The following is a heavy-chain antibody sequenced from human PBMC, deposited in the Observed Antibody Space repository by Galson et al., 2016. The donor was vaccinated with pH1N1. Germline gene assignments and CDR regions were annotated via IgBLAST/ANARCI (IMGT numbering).Heavy chain of an antibody. V-gene: IGHV3-33*01. CDR2: IHRSGSDK. CDR1: GFTFSRYG. D-gene: IGHD2-2*01. Sequence: SLRLSCAASGFTFSRYGMHWVRQAPGKGLEWVAAIHRSGSDKYYSDSVKGRHIIPKDNSKNMLFLQMNSLRAEDTAVYYCARDIWREGYCSSISCSEFDYWGQGTLVTVSS. J-gene: IGHJ4*02. CDR3: ARDIWREGYCSSISCSEFDY.